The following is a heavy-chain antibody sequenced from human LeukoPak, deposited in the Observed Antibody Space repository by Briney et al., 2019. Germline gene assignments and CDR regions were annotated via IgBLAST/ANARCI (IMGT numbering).Heavy chain of an antibody. CDR2: LYPGDSNP. Sequence: GESLKISCKGSGYSFTSYWIGWVRQMPGKGLEWTGVLYPGDSNPRYSPSFQGQVTISADESISTAYLQWSSLKASDTAMYYCASGRDYDFWSGYYPKETFDIWGQGTMVTVSS. D-gene: IGHD3-3*01. J-gene: IGHJ3*02. CDR1: GYSFTSYW. CDR3: ASGRDYDFWSGYYPKETFDI. V-gene: IGHV5-51*01.